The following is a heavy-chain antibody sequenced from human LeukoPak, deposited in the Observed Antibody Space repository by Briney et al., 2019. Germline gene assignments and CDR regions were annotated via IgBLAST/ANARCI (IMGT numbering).Heavy chain of an antibody. V-gene: IGHV1-69*13. J-gene: IGHJ4*02. CDR1: GGTFSSYA. CDR2: IIPIFGTA. D-gene: IGHD3-22*01. CDR3: AREYYDSSGYYHGYFDY. Sequence: ATVKVSCTASGGTFSSYAISWVRQAPGQGLEWMGGIIPIFGTANYAQKFQGRVTITADESTITAYMELSSLRSEDTAVYYCAREYYDSSGYYHGYFDYWGQGTLVTVSS.